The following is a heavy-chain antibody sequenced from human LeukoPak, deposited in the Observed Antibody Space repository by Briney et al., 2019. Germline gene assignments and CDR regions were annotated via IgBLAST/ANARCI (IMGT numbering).Heavy chain of an antibody. V-gene: IGHV4-59*01. D-gene: IGHD6-13*01. Sequence: SETLSLTCTVSGGSISSYYWSWLRQPPGKGLEWIGYIYYSGSTNYNPSLKSRVTISVDTSKNQFSLKLSSVTAADTAVYYCARRGSSSWSPRYNWFDPWGQGTLVTVSS. CDR2: IYYSGST. CDR3: ARRGSSSWSPRYNWFDP. J-gene: IGHJ5*02. CDR1: GGSISSYY.